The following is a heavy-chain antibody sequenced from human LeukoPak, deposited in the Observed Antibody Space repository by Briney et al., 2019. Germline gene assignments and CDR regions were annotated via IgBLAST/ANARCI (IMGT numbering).Heavy chain of an antibody. J-gene: IGHJ5*02. CDR1: ELPFKSYA. CDR2: ISSGVTTE. CDR3: ARFNLGWLDP. D-gene: IGHD1-20*01. V-gene: IGHV3-48*01. Sequence: RGSLRLSCAASELPFKSYAMSWVRQAPGKGLEWISYISSGVTTEYYADSVKGRFTISRDDAKNSLYLQMDSLRAEDTAVYYCARFNLGWLDPWGQGALVTVSS.